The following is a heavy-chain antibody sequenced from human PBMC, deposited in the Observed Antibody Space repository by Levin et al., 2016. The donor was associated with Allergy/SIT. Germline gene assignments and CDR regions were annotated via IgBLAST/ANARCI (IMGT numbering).Heavy chain of an antibody. D-gene: IGHD1-1*01. Sequence: GESLKISCAASGFSFSSYDMHWVRQAPGKGLEWVAVISNDGSNKYYADSVKGRFTISKDNSKNTVFLHMNSLRVEDTAVYYCARTGSPVFHGMDVWGQGTTVTVSS. CDR2: ISNDGSNK. CDR1: GFSFSSYD. V-gene: IGHV3-30*03. J-gene: IGHJ6*02. CDR3: ARTGSPVFHGMDV.